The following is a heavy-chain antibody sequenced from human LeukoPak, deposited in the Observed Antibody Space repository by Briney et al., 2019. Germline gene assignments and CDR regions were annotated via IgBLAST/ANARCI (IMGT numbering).Heavy chain of an antibody. Sequence: GGSLRLSCAASGFTFSSYAMTWVRQAPGKGLQWVSAVSGSGAHTYYADSVKGRFTISRDNSKNTLYLQMNSLRPEDTAVYFCAKDLAYQLLYSFDSWGQGTLVTVSS. D-gene: IGHD2/OR15-2a*01. J-gene: IGHJ5*01. CDR3: AKDLAYQLLYSFDS. V-gene: IGHV3-23*01. CDR2: VSGSGAHT. CDR1: GFTFSSYA.